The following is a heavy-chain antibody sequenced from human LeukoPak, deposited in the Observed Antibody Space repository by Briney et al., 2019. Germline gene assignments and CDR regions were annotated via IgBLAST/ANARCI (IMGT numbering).Heavy chain of an antibody. Sequence: SGGSLRLSCAASGFTVSSNYMSWVRQAPGKGLEWVGFIRSKAYGGTTEYAASVKGRFTISRDDSKSIAYLQMNSLKTEDTAVYYCTRVTYYYDSSGYYYGAKEGYFDYWGQGTLVTVSS. J-gene: IGHJ4*02. CDR1: GFTVSSNY. D-gene: IGHD3-22*01. V-gene: IGHV3-49*04. CDR3: TRVTYYYDSSGYYYGAKEGYFDY. CDR2: IRSKAYGGTT.